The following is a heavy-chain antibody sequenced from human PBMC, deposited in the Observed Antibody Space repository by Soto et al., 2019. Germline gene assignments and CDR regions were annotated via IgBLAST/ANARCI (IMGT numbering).Heavy chain of an antibody. V-gene: IGHV4-59*01. CDR2: IYYSGST. J-gene: IGHJ5*02. D-gene: IGHD1-20*01. Sequence: SETLSLTCTVSGGSISSYYWSWIRQPPGKGLEWIGYIYYSGSTNYNPSLKSRVTISVDTSKNQFSLKLSSVTAADTAVYYCARATMAYITGDTNWFDPWGQGTLVTVSS. CDR3: ARATMAYITGDTNWFDP. CDR1: GGSISSYY.